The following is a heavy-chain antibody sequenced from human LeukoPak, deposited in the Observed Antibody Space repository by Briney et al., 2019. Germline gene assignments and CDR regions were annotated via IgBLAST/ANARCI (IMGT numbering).Heavy chain of an antibody. V-gene: IGHV3-73*01. CDR3: TRVTDFWSGYADY. CDR2: IRSKANSYAT. Sequence: GGSLRLSCAASGFTFSGSAMHWVRQASGKGLERVGRIRSKANSYATAYAASVKGRFTISRDDPKNTAYLQMNSLKTEDTAVYYCTRVTDFWSGYADYWGQGTLVTVSS. J-gene: IGHJ4*02. CDR1: GFTFSGSA. D-gene: IGHD3-3*01.